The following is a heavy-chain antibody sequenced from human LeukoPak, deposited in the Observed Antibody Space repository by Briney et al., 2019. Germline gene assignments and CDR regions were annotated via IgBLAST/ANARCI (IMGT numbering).Heavy chain of an antibody. CDR1: GYSFTSYW. D-gene: IGHD2-21*01. CDR2: IYPGDSDT. V-gene: IGHV5-51*01. Sequence: GESLKISCKGSGYSFTSYWIGWVRQMPGKGLEWMGIIYPGDSDTRYSPSFQGQVTISADKSISTAYLQWSSLKASDTAMYYCARNSDLAYCGGDCYSYYFDYWGQGTLVTVSS. CDR3: ARNSDLAYCGGDCYSYYFDY. J-gene: IGHJ4*02.